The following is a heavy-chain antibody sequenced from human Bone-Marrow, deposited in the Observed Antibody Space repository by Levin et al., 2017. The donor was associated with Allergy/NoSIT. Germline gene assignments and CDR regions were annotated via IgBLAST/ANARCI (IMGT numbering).Heavy chain of an antibody. Sequence: PGESLKISCAASGFTFSSYAMHWVRQAPGKGLEWVAVISYDGSNKYYADSVKGRFTISRDNSKNTLYLQMNSLRAEDTAVYYCARDLQDIVLMVYAPLWYFDRWGRGTLVTVSS. CDR3: ARDLQDIVLMVYAPLWYFDR. CDR1: GFTFSSYA. V-gene: IGHV3-30*04. D-gene: IGHD2-8*01. J-gene: IGHJ2*01. CDR2: ISYDGSNK.